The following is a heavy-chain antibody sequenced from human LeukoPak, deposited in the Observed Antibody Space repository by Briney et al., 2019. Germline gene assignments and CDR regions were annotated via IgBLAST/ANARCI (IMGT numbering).Heavy chain of an antibody. Sequence: PSETLSLTCTVSGGSISSGGYYGSWIRQPPGKGLEWIGYIYHSGSTYYNPSLKSRVTISVDTSKNQFSLKLSSVTAADTAVYYCARSGYYRDFDYWGQGTLVTVSS. CDR3: ARSGYYRDFDY. D-gene: IGHD3-22*01. CDR1: GGSISSGGYY. V-gene: IGHV4-30-2*01. J-gene: IGHJ4*02. CDR2: IYHSGST.